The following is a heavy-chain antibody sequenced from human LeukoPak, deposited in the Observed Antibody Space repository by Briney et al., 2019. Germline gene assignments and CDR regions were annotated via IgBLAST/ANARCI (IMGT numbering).Heavy chain of an antibody. D-gene: IGHD5-12*01. CDR1: GGPFSGYY. V-gene: IGHV4-34*01. Sequence: SETLSLTCAVYGGPFSGYYWSWIRQPPGKGLEWIGEINHSGSTNYNPSLKSRVTISVDTSKNQFSLKLSSVTVADTAVYYCARSREWLRFFDYWGQGTLVTVSS. J-gene: IGHJ4*02. CDR3: ARSREWLRFFDY. CDR2: INHSGST.